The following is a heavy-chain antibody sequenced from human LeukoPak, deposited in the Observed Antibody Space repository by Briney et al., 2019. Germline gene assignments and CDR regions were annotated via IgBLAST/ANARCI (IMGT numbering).Heavy chain of an antibody. Sequence: PSETLSLTCAVSGYSISSSNWWGWIRQPPGEGLEWIGYIYYSGSIYYNPSLKSRVTMSVDTSKNQFFLKLSSVTAVDTAVYYCARASYGDLYFDYWGQGTLVTVSS. V-gene: IGHV4-28*05. CDR3: ARASYGDLYFDY. CDR1: GYSISSSNW. D-gene: IGHD4-17*01. J-gene: IGHJ4*02. CDR2: IYYSGSI.